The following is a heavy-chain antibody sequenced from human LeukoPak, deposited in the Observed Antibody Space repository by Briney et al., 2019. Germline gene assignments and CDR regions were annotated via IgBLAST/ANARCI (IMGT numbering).Heavy chain of an antibody. Sequence: GGSLRLSCAASGFXFSTYAMHWVRQTPGKGLEYVSAISTNGGGTYYANSVKGRFTISRDNSKNTLYLQMGSLRAEDMAVYYCARSRANFDYWGQGTLVTVSS. V-gene: IGHV3-64*01. J-gene: IGHJ4*02. CDR1: GFXFSTYA. CDR2: ISTNGGGT. CDR3: ARSRANFDY.